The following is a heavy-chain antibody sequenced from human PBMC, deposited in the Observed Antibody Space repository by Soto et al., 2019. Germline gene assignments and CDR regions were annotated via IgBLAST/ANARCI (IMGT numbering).Heavy chain of an antibody. Sequence: GGSLRLSCAASGFTFSSYAMSWVRQAPGKGLEWVSAISGSGGSAYYADSVKGRFTISRDNSKNTLYLQMNSLRAEDTAVYYCAKELIRYFDWAPFDYWGQGTLVTVSS. V-gene: IGHV3-23*01. CDR3: AKELIRYFDWAPFDY. CDR1: GFTFSSYA. CDR2: ISGSGGSA. J-gene: IGHJ4*02. D-gene: IGHD3-9*01.